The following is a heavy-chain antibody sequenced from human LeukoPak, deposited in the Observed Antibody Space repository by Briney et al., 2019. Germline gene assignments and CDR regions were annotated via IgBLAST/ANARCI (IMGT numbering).Heavy chain of an antibody. D-gene: IGHD3-10*01. CDR1: GFTFSSYW. Sequence: PGGSLRLSCAASGFTFSSYWMHWVRQAPGKGLVWVSRINSDGSSTSYADSVKGRFTISRDNAKSTLYLQMNSLRAEDTAVYYCAMVRGVIGFDYWGQGTLVTVSS. J-gene: IGHJ4*02. CDR2: INSDGSST. CDR3: AMVRGVIGFDY. V-gene: IGHV3-74*01.